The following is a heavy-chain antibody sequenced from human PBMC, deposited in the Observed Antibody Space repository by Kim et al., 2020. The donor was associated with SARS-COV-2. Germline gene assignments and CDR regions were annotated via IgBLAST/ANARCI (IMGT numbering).Heavy chain of an antibody. V-gene: IGHV3-48*04. CDR1: GFSFSSYS. CDR3: ASLLNFDY. CDR2: ISSSSTI. J-gene: IGHJ4*02. Sequence: GGSLRLSCAASGFSFSSYSMNWVRQAPGKGLEWVSYISSSSTIYYADSVKGRFTISRDNAKNSLYLQMNSLRAEDTAVYYCASLLNFDYWGQGTLVTVSS.